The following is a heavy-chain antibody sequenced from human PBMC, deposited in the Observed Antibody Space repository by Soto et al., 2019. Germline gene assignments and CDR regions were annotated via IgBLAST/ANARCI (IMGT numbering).Heavy chain of an antibody. Sequence: EVHLVESGGELVQPGGSLRLSCVASGFTFSSYSMNWVRQVPGKGLEWVSYIRGVSDVIYYADSVKGRFTISRDNAKNSLYLQMNSLRAEDTAVYYCVRGHIYAFDMWGQGTMVTVSS. D-gene: IGHD2-21*01. CDR3: VRGHIYAFDM. J-gene: IGHJ3*02. CDR2: IRGVSDVI. CDR1: GFTFSSYS. V-gene: IGHV3-48*01.